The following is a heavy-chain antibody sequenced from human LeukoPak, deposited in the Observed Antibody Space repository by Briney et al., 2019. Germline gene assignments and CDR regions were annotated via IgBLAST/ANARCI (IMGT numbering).Heavy chain of an antibody. V-gene: IGHV3-7*01. CDR1: GFTFSKFW. Sequence: GGSLRLSCAVSGFTFSKFWMHWVRQAPGKGLEWVANIKQDESVKYYVDSVKGRFTISRDNAKNSLFLQMNSPRVEDTAVYYCARASGYDRYYYGMDVWGQGTTVTVSS. J-gene: IGHJ6*02. CDR2: IKQDESVK. CDR3: ARASGYDRYYYGMDV. D-gene: IGHD5-12*01.